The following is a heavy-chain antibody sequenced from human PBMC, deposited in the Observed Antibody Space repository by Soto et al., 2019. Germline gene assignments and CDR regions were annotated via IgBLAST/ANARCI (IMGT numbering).Heavy chain of an antibody. CDR2: ISYDGSNK. J-gene: IGHJ6*02. Sequence: QVQLVESGGGVVQPGRSLRLSCVASGFSSSNYFMHWVRQAPGKGQEWVAAISYDGSNKHYLDAVKGRFTIYRDNFKNTLYQKIKGLRGADRAVYSCVRGDPYYGMGVWGQGNTVTVSS. CDR1: GFSSSNYF. CDR3: VRGDPYYGMGV. D-gene: IGHD2-21*02. V-gene: IGHV3-30*03.